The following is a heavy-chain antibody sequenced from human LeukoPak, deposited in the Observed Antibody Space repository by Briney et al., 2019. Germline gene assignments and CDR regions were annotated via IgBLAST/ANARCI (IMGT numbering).Heavy chain of an antibody. CDR3: AIGWYYFDY. CDR1: GGSINGYY. Sequence: SETLSLTCSVSGGSINGYYWSWIRQPAGKGLEWIGRIFSSGSTNYNPSLKSRVTMSVDTSKNQFSLRLSSVTAADTAVYYCAIGWYYFDYWGQGALVTVSS. D-gene: IGHD6-19*01. V-gene: IGHV4-4*07. CDR2: IFSSGST. J-gene: IGHJ4*02.